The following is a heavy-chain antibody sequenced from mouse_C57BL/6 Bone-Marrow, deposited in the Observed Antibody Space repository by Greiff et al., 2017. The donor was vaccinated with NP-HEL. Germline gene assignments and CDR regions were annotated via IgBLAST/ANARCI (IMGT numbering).Heavy chain of an antibody. D-gene: IGHD1-1*01. J-gene: IGHJ4*01. CDR1: GYSITSDY. Sequence: EVKLMESGPGLAKPSQTLSLTCSVTGYSITSDYWNWIRKFPGNKLEYMGYISYSGSTYYNPSLKSRISITRDTSKNQYYLQLNSVTTEDTATYYCARHYSSSPYAMDYWGQGTSVTVSS. CDR3: ARHYSSSPYAMDY. CDR2: ISYSGST. V-gene: IGHV3-8*01.